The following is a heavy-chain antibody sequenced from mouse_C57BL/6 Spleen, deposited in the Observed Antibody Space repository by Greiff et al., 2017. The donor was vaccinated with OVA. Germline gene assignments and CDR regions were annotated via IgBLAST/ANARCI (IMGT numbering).Heavy chain of an antibody. CDR2: INPGSGGT. V-gene: IGHV1-54*01. Sequence: QVQLQQSGAELVRPGTSVKVSCKASGYAFTNYLIEWVEQRPGQGLEWIGVINPGSGGTNYNEKFKGKATLTADKSSSTAYMQLSSLTSEDSAVYFCARRGGGYYYAMDYWGQGTSVTVSS. CDR1: GYAFTNYL. CDR3: ARRGGGYYYAMDY. D-gene: IGHD1-1*02. J-gene: IGHJ4*01.